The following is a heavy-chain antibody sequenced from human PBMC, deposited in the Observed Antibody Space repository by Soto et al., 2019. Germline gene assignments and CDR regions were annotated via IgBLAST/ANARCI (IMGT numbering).Heavy chain of an antibody. J-gene: IGHJ3*02. CDR1: VGTISSSSYS. V-gene: IGHV4-39*01. D-gene: IGHD2-2*02. CDR3: ATAITNAFDI. Sequence: PSQTLSLTCTVSVGTISSSSYSWCWIRQPPGKGLEWIGNIYYSGCTYYNPSLKSRVTISVDTSKNQFSLKLSSVTAADTAVYYCATAITNAFDIWGQGTMVTV. CDR2: IYYSGCT.